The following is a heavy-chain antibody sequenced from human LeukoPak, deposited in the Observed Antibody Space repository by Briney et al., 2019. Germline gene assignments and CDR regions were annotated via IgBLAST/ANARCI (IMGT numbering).Heavy chain of an antibody. D-gene: IGHD3-22*01. J-gene: IGHJ3*02. CDR1: GFTFSSYG. Sequence: GGSLRLSCAASGFTFSSYGMHWVRQAPGKGLEWVSYITRSSNTIYYADSVKGRFTISRDNAKNSLSLQMNSLGAEDTAVYYCARDKYYYDSSGYIEDAFDIWGQGTMVTVSS. V-gene: IGHV3-48*04. CDR2: ITRSSNTI. CDR3: ARDKYYYDSSGYIEDAFDI.